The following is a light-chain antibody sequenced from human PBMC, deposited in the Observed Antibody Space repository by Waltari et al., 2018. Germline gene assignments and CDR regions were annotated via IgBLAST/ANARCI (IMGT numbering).Light chain of an antibody. CDR2: SNF. Sequence: QSVLTQPTSVSGAPGQRVPIPCPGSSSHTGGGHEDHWYQQLPGTAPKLLIYSNFNRPSGVPDRFSGSKSGTSAFLAISGLQAEDEADYYCQSYDSSLRDVFGTGTKVTVL. J-gene: IGLJ1*01. V-gene: IGLV1-40*01. CDR1: SSHTGGGHE. CDR3: QSYDSSLRDV.